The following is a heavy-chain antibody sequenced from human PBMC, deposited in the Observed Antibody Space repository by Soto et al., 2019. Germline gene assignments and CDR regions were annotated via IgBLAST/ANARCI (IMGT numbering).Heavy chain of an antibody. CDR2: ISAYNGNT. Sequence: ASVKVSCKASGYTFTSYGISWVRQAPGQGLEWMGWISAYNGNTNYAQKLQGRVTMTTDTSTSTAYMELRSLRSDDTAVYYCARAYSSSWPYNWFDPWGQGTLVTVSS. D-gene: IGHD6-13*01. CDR1: GYTFTSYG. V-gene: IGHV1-18*01. CDR3: ARAYSSSWPYNWFDP. J-gene: IGHJ5*02.